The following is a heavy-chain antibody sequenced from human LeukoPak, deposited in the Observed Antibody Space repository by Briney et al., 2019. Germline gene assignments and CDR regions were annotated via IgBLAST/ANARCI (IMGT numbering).Heavy chain of an antibody. CDR1: GFTFSSYW. CDR2: INSDGSST. CDR3: AREPNGGSSWYPYYFDY. Sequence: GSLRLSCAASGFTFSSYWMHWVRQAPGKGLVWVSRINSDGSSTSYADSVKGRFTISRDNAKNTLYLQMNSLRAEDTTVYYCAREPNGGSSWYPYYFDYWGQGTLVTVSS. V-gene: IGHV3-74*01. J-gene: IGHJ4*02. D-gene: IGHD6-13*01.